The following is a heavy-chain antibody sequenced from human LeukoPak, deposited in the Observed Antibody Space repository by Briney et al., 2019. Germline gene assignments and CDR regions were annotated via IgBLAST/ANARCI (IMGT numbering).Heavy chain of an antibody. Sequence: SETLSLTCTVSGGSISSYYWSWIRQPAGKGLEWIGRIYTSGSTNYNPSLKSRVTMSVDTSKNQFSLKLSSVTAADTAVYYCARETVGGIAAAGSLYYYYGMDVWGQGTTVTVSS. J-gene: IGHJ6*02. CDR3: ARETVGGIAAAGSLYYYYGMDV. V-gene: IGHV4-4*07. CDR1: GGSISSYY. CDR2: IYTSGST. D-gene: IGHD6-13*01.